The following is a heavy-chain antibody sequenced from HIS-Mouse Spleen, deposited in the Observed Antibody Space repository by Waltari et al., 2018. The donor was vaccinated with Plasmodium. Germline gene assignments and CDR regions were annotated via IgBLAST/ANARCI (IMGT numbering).Heavy chain of an antibody. J-gene: IGHJ4*02. CDR1: GGSISSSSYY. CDR2: IYYSGGH. CDR3: ARLSIAVAGNFDY. D-gene: IGHD6-19*01. Sequence: QLQLQESGPGLVKPSETLSLTCTVSGGSISSSSYYWGWIRKPPGKGLEWIGSIYYSGGHCHTPSLKSRVTISVDTSKNQVSLTLSSVTAADTAVYYCARLSIAVAGNFDYWGQGTLVTVSS. V-gene: IGHV4-39*01.